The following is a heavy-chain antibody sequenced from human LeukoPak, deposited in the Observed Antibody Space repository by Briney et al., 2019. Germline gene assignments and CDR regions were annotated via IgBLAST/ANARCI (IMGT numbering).Heavy chain of an antibody. CDR1: GDSISSRTSDF. Sequence: SETLSLTCTVSGDSISSRTSDFWGWIRQSPGKGLEWIAEISYIGTTFYNPSLESRVSISLDTSKNQFSLKLSSVTAADTAVYYCARGGVSYYDFWSGYRYWGQGTLVTVSS. J-gene: IGHJ4*02. CDR3: ARGGVSYYDFWSGYRY. D-gene: IGHD3-3*01. CDR2: ISYIGTT. V-gene: IGHV4-39*07.